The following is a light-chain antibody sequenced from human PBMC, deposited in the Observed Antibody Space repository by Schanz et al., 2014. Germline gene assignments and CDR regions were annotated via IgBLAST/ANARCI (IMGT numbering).Light chain of an antibody. J-gene: IGKJ2*01. V-gene: IGKV3-11*01. CDR1: QSVYSNY. CDR3: QQRSNWPPYT. Sequence: EIVLTQSPGTLSLSPGERATLSCRASQSVYSNYLAWYQQKPGQAPRLLIYDASNRATGIPARFSGSGSGTDFTLTISSLEPEDFAVYYCQQRSNWPPYTFGQGTKLEIK. CDR2: DAS.